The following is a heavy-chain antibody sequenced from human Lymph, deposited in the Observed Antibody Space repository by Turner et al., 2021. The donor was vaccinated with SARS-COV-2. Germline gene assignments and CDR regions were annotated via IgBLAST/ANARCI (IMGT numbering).Heavy chain of an antibody. CDR1: GGSINSYY. CDR3: ARHGFSGWYGGGMDV. V-gene: IGHV4-59*08. Sequence: QVQLQESGPGLVRPSETLSLTCTVSGGSINSYYWSWIRQPPGKGLEWIGYIHYSGSTNYNLSLKSRVTISVDTSKNQFSLKLSSVTAADTAVYYCARHGFSGWYGGGMDVWGQGTTVTVSS. J-gene: IGHJ6*02. CDR2: IHYSGST. D-gene: IGHD6-19*01.